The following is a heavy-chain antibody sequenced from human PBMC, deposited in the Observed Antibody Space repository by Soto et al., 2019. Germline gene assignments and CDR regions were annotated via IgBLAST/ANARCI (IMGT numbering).Heavy chain of an antibody. D-gene: IGHD1-1*01. CDR1: GFSFSDYY. J-gene: IGHJ5*02. CDR2: ISSSAHSI. V-gene: IGHV3-11*01. Sequence: QVQLVESGGGLVKPGGSLRLSCAASGFSFSDYYISWIRQPPGKGLEWVSYISSSAHSIQYADSVKGRFTLSRDNAKKAVELQMNSRRAEDTAVYDCARGAVNNLGWFDPWGQGTLVTVSS. CDR3: ARGAVNNLGWFDP.